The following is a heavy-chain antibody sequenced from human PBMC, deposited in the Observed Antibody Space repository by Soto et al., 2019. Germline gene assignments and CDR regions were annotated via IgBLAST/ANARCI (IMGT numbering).Heavy chain of an antibody. J-gene: IGHJ4*02. V-gene: IGHV3-30-3*01. Sequence: GGSLRLSCAASGFTFSSYAMHWVRQAPGKGLEWVAVISYDGSNKYYADSVKGRFTISRDNSKNTLYLQMNSLRAEDTAVYYCARASITGTTLFDYWGQGTLVTVSS. CDR2: ISYDGSNK. CDR3: ARASITGTTLFDY. CDR1: GFTFSSYA. D-gene: IGHD1-7*01.